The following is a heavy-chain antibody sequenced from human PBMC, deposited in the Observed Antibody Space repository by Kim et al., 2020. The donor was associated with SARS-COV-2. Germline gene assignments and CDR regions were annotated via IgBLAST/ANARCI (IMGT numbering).Heavy chain of an antibody. CDR2: ISSSSSYT. Sequence: GGSLRLSCAASGFTFSDYYMNWIRQAPGKGLEWVSYISSSSSYTNYADSVKGRFTISRDNAKNSLYLQMNSLRAEYTAVYYCASPGYSSSWTNFDYWGQGTLVTVSS. D-gene: IGHD6-13*01. J-gene: IGHJ4*02. CDR3: ASPGYSSSWTNFDY. CDR1: GFTFSDYY. V-gene: IGHV3-11*03.